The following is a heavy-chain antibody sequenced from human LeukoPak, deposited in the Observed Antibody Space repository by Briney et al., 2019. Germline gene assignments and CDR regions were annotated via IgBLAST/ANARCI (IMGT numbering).Heavy chain of an antibody. CDR1: GGSISSCY. V-gene: IGHV4-59*08. J-gene: IGHJ4*02. CDR3: ARHALYGLRPGYYYFDY. D-gene: IGHD2-8*01. CDR2: IHNSGST. Sequence: SETLSLTCTVSGGSISSCYWSWIRQTPGKGLEWIGYIHNSGSTNYSPSLKSRVTISVDTSKNQFSLKLSSVTAADTAVYYCARHALYGLRPGYYYFDYWGQGTLVTVSS.